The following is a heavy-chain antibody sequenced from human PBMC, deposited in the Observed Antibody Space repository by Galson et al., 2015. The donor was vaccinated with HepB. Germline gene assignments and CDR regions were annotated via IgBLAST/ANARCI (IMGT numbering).Heavy chain of an antibody. D-gene: IGHD1-26*01. J-gene: IGHJ4*02. CDR3: ATQSSGSYYYFDY. CDR2: IFYSGST. V-gene: IGHV4-39*01. CDR1: GGSISSGSYY. Sequence: ETLSLTCTVSGGSISSGSYYWGWIRQPPGKGLEWIGSIFYSGSTYYNPSLMSRVTISVDTSKNQFSLTLNSVTAADTAVYYCATQSSGSYYYFDYWGQGTLVTVSS.